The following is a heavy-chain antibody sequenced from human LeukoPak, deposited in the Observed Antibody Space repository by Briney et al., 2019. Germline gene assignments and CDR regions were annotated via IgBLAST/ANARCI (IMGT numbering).Heavy chain of an antibody. CDR1: GGSISSHF. CDR2: MFYSGST. D-gene: IGHD1-26*01. CDR3: ARVSGSYREYYFDY. J-gene: IGHJ4*02. Sequence: SETLSLTCTVSGGSISSHFWSWIRQPPGKGLEWIGYMFYSGSTNYNPSLKSRVTISVDTSKNQFSLKLSSVTAADTAVYYCARVSGSYREYYFDYWGQGTLVTVSS. V-gene: IGHV4-59*11.